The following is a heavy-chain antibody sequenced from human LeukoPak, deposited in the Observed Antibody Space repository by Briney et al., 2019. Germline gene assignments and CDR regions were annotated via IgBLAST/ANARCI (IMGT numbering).Heavy chain of an antibody. Sequence: SVKVSCKASGGTFSSYAISWVRQAPGQGLEWMGRIIPILGIANYAQKFQGRVTITADKSTSTAYMELSSLRPEDTAVYYCAREDYGDSMFYGMDVSGQGTTVTVSS. CDR3: AREDYGDSMFYGMDV. CDR2: IIPILGIA. V-gene: IGHV1-69*04. D-gene: IGHD4-17*01. J-gene: IGHJ6*02. CDR1: GGTFSSYA.